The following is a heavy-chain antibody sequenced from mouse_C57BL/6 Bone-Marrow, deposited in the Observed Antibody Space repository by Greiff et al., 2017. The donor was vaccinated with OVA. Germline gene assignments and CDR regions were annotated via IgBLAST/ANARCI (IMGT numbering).Heavy chain of an antibody. CDR2: IDPSDSYT. CDR1: GYTFTSYW. D-gene: IGHD1-1*01. CDR3: AREDYYGSSYEWFAY. V-gene: IGHV1-69*01. Sequence: QVQLQQPGAELVMPGASVKLSCKASGYTFTSYWMHWVKQRPGQGLEWIGEIDPSDSYTTYNQKFKGKSTLTVDKSSSTAYMQLSSLTSEDSAVYYCAREDYYGSSYEWFAYWGQGTLVTVSA. J-gene: IGHJ3*01.